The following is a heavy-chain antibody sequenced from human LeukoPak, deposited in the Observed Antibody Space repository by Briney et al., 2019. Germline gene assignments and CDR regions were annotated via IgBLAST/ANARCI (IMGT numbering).Heavy chain of an antibody. J-gene: IGHJ6*02. CDR2: IYPGDSDT. Sequence: GESLKISCNGSGYSFTSYWIGWVRQMPGKGLEWMGIIYPGDSDTRYSPSFQGQVTISADKSISTAYLQWSSLKASDTAMYYCARLLTYGSGSLNPHYGMDVWGQGTTVTVSS. CDR3: ARLLTYGSGSLNPHYGMDV. D-gene: IGHD3-10*01. V-gene: IGHV5-51*01. CDR1: GYSFTSYW.